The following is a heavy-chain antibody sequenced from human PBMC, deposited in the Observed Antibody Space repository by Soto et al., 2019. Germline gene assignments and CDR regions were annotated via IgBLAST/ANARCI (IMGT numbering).Heavy chain of an antibody. V-gene: IGHV1-2*04. CDR3: ARDPANYYDSSGFDY. J-gene: IGHJ4*02. Sequence: ASVKVSCKASGYTFTGYYMHWVRQAPGQGLEWMGWINPNSGGTNYAQKFQGWVTMTRDTSTSTVYMELSSLRSEDTAVYYCARDPANYYDSSGFDYWGQGTLVTVSS. CDR1: GYTFTGYY. CDR2: INPNSGGT. D-gene: IGHD3-22*01.